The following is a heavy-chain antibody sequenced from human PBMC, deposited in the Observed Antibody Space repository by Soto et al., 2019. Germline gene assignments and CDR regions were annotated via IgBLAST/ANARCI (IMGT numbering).Heavy chain of an antibody. Sequence: QVQLVESGGGVVQPGGSLRLSCSGSGFIFSGYGMHWVRQPPGKGLEWVAVISYDGRRKYYEDSVKGRFTVSRANSQNTVYLEMNSLRVEDPAIYYCAKDILRDQLDWGMDVWAQGTTVTVSS. D-gene: IGHD3-9*01. CDR3: AKDILRDQLDWGMDV. CDR1: GFIFSGYG. V-gene: IGHV3-30*18. J-gene: IGHJ6*02. CDR2: ISYDGRRK.